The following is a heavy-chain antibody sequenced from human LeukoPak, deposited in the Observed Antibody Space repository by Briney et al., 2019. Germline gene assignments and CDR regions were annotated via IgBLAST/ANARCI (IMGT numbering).Heavy chain of an antibody. J-gene: IGHJ4*02. V-gene: IGHV1-18*01. CDR2: ISAYTGHT. D-gene: IGHD3-10*01. Sequence: ASVKVSCKASGYTFSTYGITWVRQAPGQGLEWMGWISAYTGHTNYAQKLQDRVTMTTDTSTTTAYMELRSLRSDDTAVYYCARDRSLEWFGELLWRWGQGTLVTVSS. CDR3: ARDRSLEWFGELLWR. CDR1: GYTFSTYG.